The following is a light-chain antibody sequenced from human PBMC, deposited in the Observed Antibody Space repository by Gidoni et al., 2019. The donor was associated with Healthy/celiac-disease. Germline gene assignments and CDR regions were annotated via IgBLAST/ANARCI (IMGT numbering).Light chain of an antibody. J-gene: IGKJ2*04. CDR1: QSVSSSY. CDR2: GAS. Sequence: EIVLTQSPGTLSLSPGERATLSCRASQSVSSSYLAWYHPKPGQAPRLLIYGASSRATGIPDRFSGSGSGTDFTLTISRLEPEDFAVYYCQQYGSSPCSFGQGTKLEIK. V-gene: IGKV3-20*01. CDR3: QQYGSSPCS.